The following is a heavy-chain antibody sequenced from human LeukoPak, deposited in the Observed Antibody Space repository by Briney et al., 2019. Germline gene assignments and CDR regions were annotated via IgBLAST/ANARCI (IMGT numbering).Heavy chain of an antibody. V-gene: IGHV3-23*01. CDR1: GFTFSSYA. Sequence: PGGSLRLSCAASGFTFSSYAMSWVRQAPGKGLEWVSAISGSGGSTYYADSVKGRFTISRDNSKNTLYLQMNSLRAEDTAVYYCAKDRMVRGVIMGGQFDYWGQGTLVTVSS. D-gene: IGHD3-10*01. CDR2: ISGSGGST. CDR3: AKDRMVRGVIMGGQFDY. J-gene: IGHJ4*02.